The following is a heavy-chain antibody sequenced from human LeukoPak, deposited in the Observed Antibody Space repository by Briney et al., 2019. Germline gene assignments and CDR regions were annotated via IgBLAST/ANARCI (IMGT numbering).Heavy chain of an antibody. V-gene: IGHV3-30*01. Sequence: GGSLRLSCAASESSLSEYAMHWVRQAPGKGLEWVAVISYDGSNKYYADSVKGRFTISRDNSKNTLYLQMNSVRDEDTAVYYCARATYYYDSSGYYRGDYFDYWGQGTLVTVSS. CDR2: ISYDGSNK. CDR1: ESSLSEYA. J-gene: IGHJ4*02. D-gene: IGHD3-22*01. CDR3: ARATYYYDSSGYYRGDYFDY.